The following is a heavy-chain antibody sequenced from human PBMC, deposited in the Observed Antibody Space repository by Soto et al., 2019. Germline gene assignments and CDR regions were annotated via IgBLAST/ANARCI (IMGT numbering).Heavy chain of an antibody. CDR1: GGTFSNYA. V-gene: IGHV1-69*13. J-gene: IGHJ3*02. Sequence: ASVKVSCKASGGTFSNYAISWVRQAPGQGLEWMGGIIPIFGTANYAQKFQGRVTITADESTSTAYMELSSLRSEDTAVYYCARAQDCSGGSCYSPNAFDIWGQGTMVTVSS. CDR3: ARAQDCSGGSCYSPNAFDI. D-gene: IGHD2-15*01. CDR2: IIPIFGTA.